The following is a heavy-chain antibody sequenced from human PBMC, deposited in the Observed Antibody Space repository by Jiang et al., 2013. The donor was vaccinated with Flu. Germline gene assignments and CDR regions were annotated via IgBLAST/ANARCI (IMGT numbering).Heavy chain of an antibody. CDR2: IKPDGSES. D-gene: IGHD3-22*01. CDR3: ARDPYRYANSAYFGAFDI. V-gene: IGHV3-7*01. CDR1: GFSFSDQW. Sequence: VQLLESGGGLVQPGGLLRLSCAASGFSFSDQWMTWVRQAPGKGLEWVGNIKPDGSESYYVDSVKGRFTLSRDNAKNSVYLQMNSLRVEDTAVYYCARDPYRYANSAYFGAFDIWGQGTTVTVS. J-gene: IGHJ3*02.